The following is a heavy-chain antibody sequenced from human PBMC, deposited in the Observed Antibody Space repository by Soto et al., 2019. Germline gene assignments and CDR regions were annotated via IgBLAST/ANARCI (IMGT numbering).Heavy chain of an antibody. D-gene: IGHD3-16*01. CDR1: GSSIGSFY. J-gene: IGHJ4*02. V-gene: IGHV4-59*13. CDR3: ASPRVGEFAAAHDY. CDR2: IYYNGMT. Sequence: QVQLQESGPGVVKPSETLSLTCTVSGSSIGSFYWSWIRQPPGKGLEWIGYIYYNGMTYYNPSLKSRVTVSVDTAQNQFSLNLDSGAAADTAVYFCASPRVGEFAAAHDYWCQGT.